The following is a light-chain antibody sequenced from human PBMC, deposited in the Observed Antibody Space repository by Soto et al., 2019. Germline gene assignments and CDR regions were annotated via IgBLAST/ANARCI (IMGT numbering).Light chain of an antibody. CDR2: AIS. CDR1: RSLVYSDGKTY. V-gene: IGKV2-30*01. Sequence: VVLTQSPLSLPVTLGQPASISCRSSRSLVYSDGKTYLNWFQQRPGQSPRRLIYAISTRDSEVPDRFSGSESGTDFTLKISRVEAEDVGVYYYRRGTHWPPYSFGQGTKLEIK. CDR3: RRGTHWPPYS. J-gene: IGKJ2*03.